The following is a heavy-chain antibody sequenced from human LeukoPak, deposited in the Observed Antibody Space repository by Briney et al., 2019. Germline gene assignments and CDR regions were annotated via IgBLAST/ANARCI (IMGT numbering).Heavy chain of an antibody. D-gene: IGHD6-13*01. CDR3: ARTPSQQLGWFDP. J-gene: IGHJ5*02. V-gene: IGHV1-69*01. Sequence: SVKVSCKASGGTFSSYAISWVRQAPGQGLEWMGGIIPIFGTANYAQKFQGRVTITADESTSTAYMELSSLRSEDTAVYYCARTPSQQLGWFDPWGQGTLVTVSS. CDR2: IIPIFGTA. CDR1: GGTFSSYA.